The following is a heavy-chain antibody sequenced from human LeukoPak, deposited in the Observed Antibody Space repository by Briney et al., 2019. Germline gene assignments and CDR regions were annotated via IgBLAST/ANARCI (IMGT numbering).Heavy chain of an antibody. D-gene: IGHD3-10*01. CDR2: IYYSGST. CDR1: GGSISSSSYY. Sequence: SETLSLTCTVSGGSISSSSYYWGWIRQPPGKGLEWIGSIYYSGSTYYNPSLKSRVTISVDTSKNQFSLKLSSVTAADTAVYYCARVSYYGSGPDYWGQGTLVTVSS. CDR3: ARVSYYGSGPDY. J-gene: IGHJ4*02. V-gene: IGHV4-39*07.